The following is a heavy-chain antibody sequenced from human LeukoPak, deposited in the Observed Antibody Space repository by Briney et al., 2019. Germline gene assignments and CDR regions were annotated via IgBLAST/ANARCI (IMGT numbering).Heavy chain of an antibody. CDR2: IYYSGST. CDR3: ASSIASSWFDP. D-gene: IGHD5/OR15-5a*01. Sequence: SETLSLTCTVSGGSISSGGYYWSWIRQHPGKGLEGIGYIYYSGSTNYNPSLKSRVTISVDTSKNQFSLKLSSVTAADTAVYYCASSIASSWFDPWGQGTLVTVSS. CDR1: GGSISSGGYY. V-gene: IGHV4-61*08. J-gene: IGHJ5*02.